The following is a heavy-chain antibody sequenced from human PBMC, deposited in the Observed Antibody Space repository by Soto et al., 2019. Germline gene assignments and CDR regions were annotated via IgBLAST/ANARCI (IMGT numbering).Heavy chain of an antibody. D-gene: IGHD3-10*01. V-gene: IGHV1-2*02. J-gene: IGHJ3*02. Sequence: AASVKVSCNASGYTFTGYYMHWVRQAPGQGLEWMGWINPNSGGTNYAQKFQGRVTMTRDTSISTAYMELSRLRSDDTAVYYCARAVYYYGSGSRNDDAFDIWGQGTMVTVSS. CDR1: GYTFTGYY. CDR2: INPNSGGT. CDR3: ARAVYYYGSGSRNDDAFDI.